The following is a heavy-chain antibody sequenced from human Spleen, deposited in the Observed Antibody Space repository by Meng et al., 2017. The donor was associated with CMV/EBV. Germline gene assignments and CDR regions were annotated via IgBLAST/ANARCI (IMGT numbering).Heavy chain of an antibody. CDR1: GGSVSSGSYY. V-gene: IGHV4-61*01. CDR3: AREKVQSRYNWFDP. CDR2: TYYSGST. Sequence: SGGSVSSGSYYWSWIRQPPGKGLEWIGYTYYSGSTNYNPSLKSRVTISVDTSKNQFSLKLSSVTAADTAVYYCAREKVQSRYNWFDPWGQGTLVTVSS. J-gene: IGHJ5*02.